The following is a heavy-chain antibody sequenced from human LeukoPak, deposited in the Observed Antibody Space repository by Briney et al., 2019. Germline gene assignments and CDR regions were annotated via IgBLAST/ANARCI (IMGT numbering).Heavy chain of an antibody. V-gene: IGHV3-23*01. CDR3: AKDNRRHYTSGPNPDSLH. J-gene: IGHJ4*02. Sequence: GGSLLLSCAASGFTFSSYAMSWVRQAPGKGLEWVSAISGSGGSTYYADSVKGRLTISRDNAKNSLYLQMNSLRVEDTAFYYCAKDNRRHYTSGPNPDSLHWGQGALVTVSS. CDR2: ISGSGGST. CDR1: GFTFSSYA. D-gene: IGHD6-19*01.